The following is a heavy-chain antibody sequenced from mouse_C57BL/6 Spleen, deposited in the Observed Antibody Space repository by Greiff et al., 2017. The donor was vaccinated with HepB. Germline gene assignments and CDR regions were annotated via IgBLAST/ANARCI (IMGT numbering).Heavy chain of an antibody. CDR2: IDPSDSYT. Sequence: QVQLQQPGAELVMPGASVKLSCKASGYTLTSYWMHWVKQRPGQGLEWIGEIDPSDSYTNYNQKFKGKSTLTVDKSSSTAYMQLSSLTSEDSAVYYCAREYYFDYWGQGTTLTVSS. CDR1: GYTLTSYW. CDR3: AREYYFDY. J-gene: IGHJ2*01. V-gene: IGHV1-69*01.